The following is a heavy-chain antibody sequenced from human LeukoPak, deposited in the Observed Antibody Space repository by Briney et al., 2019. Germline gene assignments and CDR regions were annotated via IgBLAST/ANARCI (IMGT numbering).Heavy chain of an antibody. CDR3: ARAIPHDSGGYWVYFDY. J-gene: IGHJ4*02. CDR1: GYTFTGYY. D-gene: IGHD3-22*01. CDR2: INPNSGGT. Sequence: ASVKVSCKASGYTFTGYYMHWVRQAPGQGLEWMGWINPNSGGTNYAQKFQGRVTMTRDTSISTAYMELSRLRSDDTAVYYCARAIPHDSGGYWVYFDYWGQGTLVTVSS. V-gene: IGHV1-2*02.